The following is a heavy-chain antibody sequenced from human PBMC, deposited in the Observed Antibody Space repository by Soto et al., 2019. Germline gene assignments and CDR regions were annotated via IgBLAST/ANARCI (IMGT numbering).Heavy chain of an antibody. J-gene: IGHJ4*02. Sequence: QVQLVQSGTEVKTPGASVKVSCQASGYTFTGYTISWVRQAPGQGLEWMGYILPYNGDTDYTQKLQDRVTLTANTSTATAYMELRNLTSDDTAVYYCARPYEYWGQGTLVIVSS. CDR3: ARPYEY. CDR1: GYTFTGYT. V-gene: IGHV1-18*01. CDR2: ILPYNGDT.